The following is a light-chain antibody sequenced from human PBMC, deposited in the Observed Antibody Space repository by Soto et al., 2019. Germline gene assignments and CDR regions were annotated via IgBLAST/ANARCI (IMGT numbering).Light chain of an antibody. V-gene: IGKV3-20*01. CDR3: QQYGSSWT. J-gene: IGKJ1*01. CDR1: QSVSSSY. CDR2: GAS. Sequence: EIVLTQSPGTLSLSPGERATLAVRASQSVSSSYLAWYQQKPGQAPRLLIYGASSRATGIPDRFSGSGSGTDFTLTISRLEPEDFAVYYCQQYGSSWTFGQGTKVDIK.